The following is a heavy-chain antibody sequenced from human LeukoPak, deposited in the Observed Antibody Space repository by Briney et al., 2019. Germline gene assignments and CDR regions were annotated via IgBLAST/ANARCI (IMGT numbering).Heavy chain of an antibody. Sequence: GESLKISCKGSGYSFTSYWIGWGRQMPGKGVEWRGIIYPGDSDTRYSPSFQGQVTISADKSISTAYLQWSSLKASDTAMYYCARTTDYYDSSGYDYWGQGTLVTVSS. CDR3: ARTTDYYDSSGYDY. CDR1: GYSFTSYW. D-gene: IGHD3-22*01. J-gene: IGHJ4*02. V-gene: IGHV5-51*01. CDR2: IYPGDSDT.